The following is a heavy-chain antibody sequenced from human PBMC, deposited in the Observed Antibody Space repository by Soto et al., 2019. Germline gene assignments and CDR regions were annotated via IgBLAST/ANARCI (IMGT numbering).Heavy chain of an antibody. V-gene: IGHV1-69*12. CDR1: GGTVSSYA. CDR3: VRRGSSWPDNFDY. D-gene: IGHD6-13*01. Sequence: QVQLVQSGAEVKKPGSSVKVSCKASGGTVSSYAISWVRQAPGQGLEWMGGIIPIFGTANYAQKFQGRVTITADESTSTAYMELSSLRSEDTAVYYCVRRGSSWPDNFDYWGQGTLVTVSS. CDR2: IIPIFGTA. J-gene: IGHJ4*02.